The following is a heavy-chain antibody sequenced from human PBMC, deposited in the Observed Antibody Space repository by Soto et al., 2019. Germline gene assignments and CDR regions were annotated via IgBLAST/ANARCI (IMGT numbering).Heavy chain of an antibody. CDR1: GYTFTSYG. CDR3: ARVVGSSWYREYYFDY. Sequence: QVQLVQSGAEVKKPGALVKVSCKASGYTFTSYGISWARQAPGQGLEWMGWISAYNGNTNYAQRLQGRVTMTTDTSTRTAYMELGSLRSDETAVYYCARVVGSSWYREYYFDYWGQGTLVTVSS. J-gene: IGHJ4*02. D-gene: IGHD6-13*01. V-gene: IGHV1-18*01. CDR2: ISAYNGNT.